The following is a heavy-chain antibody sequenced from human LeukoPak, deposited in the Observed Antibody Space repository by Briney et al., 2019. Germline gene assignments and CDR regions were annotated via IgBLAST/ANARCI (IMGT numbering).Heavy chain of an antibody. CDR1: GYTFTSYY. CDR2: INPSSGST. Sequence: GASVKVSCKASGYTFTSYYIHWVRQAPGQGLEWMGIINPSSGSTTYAQKFQDRVTMTRDTSTSTVYMDLSSLRSEDTAVYYCARMWAARRIYYFDFWGQGTLVTVSS. CDR3: ARMWAARRIYYFDF. D-gene: IGHD6-6*01. J-gene: IGHJ4*02. V-gene: IGHV1-46*01.